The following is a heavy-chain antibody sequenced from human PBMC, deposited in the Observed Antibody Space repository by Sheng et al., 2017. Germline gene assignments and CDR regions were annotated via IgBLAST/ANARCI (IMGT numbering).Heavy chain of an antibody. D-gene: IGHD6-6*01. Sequence: EVQLVESGGGLVQPGGSLRLSCAASGFTVSSNYMSWVRQAPGKGLEWVSVIYSGGSTYYADSVKGRFTISRDNSKNTLYLQMNSLRAEDTAVYYCASGSEWQLVRIYYYYYMDVWGKGTTVTVSS. V-gene: IGHV3-66*02. CDR2: IYSGGST. J-gene: IGHJ6*03. CDR1: GFTVSSNY. CDR3: ASGSEWQLVRIYYYYYMDV.